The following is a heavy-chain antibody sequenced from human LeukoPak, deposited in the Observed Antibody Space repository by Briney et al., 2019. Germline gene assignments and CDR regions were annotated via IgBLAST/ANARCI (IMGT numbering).Heavy chain of an antibody. D-gene: IGHD4-17*01. CDR1: GGSFSGYY. Sequence: SETLSLTCAVYGGSFSGYYWSWIRQPPGKGLEWIGEINHSGSTNYNPSLKSRVTISVDTSKNQFSLKLSSVTAADAAVYYCARRGDYDVRDAFDIWGQGTMVTVSS. CDR2: INHSGST. V-gene: IGHV4-34*01. J-gene: IGHJ3*02. CDR3: ARRGDYDVRDAFDI.